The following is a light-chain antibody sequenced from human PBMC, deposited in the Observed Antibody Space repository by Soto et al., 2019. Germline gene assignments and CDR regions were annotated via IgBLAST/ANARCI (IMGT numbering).Light chain of an antibody. CDR3: QQYGSSPRT. V-gene: IGKV3-20*01. Sequence: EIVLTQSPGTLSLSPGERATLSCRDSQSVSSSYLAWYQHKPGQAPRLLIFGASSRATGIPDRFSGSGSGTDFTLTISRLEPEDFAVYYCQQYGSSPRTFGQGTKLEIK. CDR1: QSVSSSY. CDR2: GAS. J-gene: IGKJ2*01.